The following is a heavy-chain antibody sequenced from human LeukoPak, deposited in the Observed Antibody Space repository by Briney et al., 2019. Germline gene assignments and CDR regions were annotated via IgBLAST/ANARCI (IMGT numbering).Heavy chain of an antibody. J-gene: IGHJ4*02. D-gene: IGHD3-10*01. CDR3: ARGGYYGSGSYYRTVGYYFDY. CDR2: INHSGST. V-gene: IGHV4-34*01. CDR1: GGSFSGYY. Sequence: SETLSLTCAVYGGSFSGYYWSWIRQPPGKGLEWIGEINHSGSTNYNPSLKSRVTISVDTSKNQFSPKLSSVTAADTAVYYCARGGYYGSGSYYRTVGYYFDYWGQGTLVTVSS.